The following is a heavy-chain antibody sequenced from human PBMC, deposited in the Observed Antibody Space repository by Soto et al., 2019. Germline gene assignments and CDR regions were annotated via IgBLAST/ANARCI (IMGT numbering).Heavy chain of an antibody. CDR1: GYSFTSYW. CDR3: ARHSRGWDYYYGMDV. Sequence: GESLKISCKGSGYSFTSYWIGWVRQMPGKGLEWMGIIYPGDSDTRYSPSFQGQVTISADKSISTAYLQWSSLKASDTAMYYCARHSRGWDYYYGMDVWGQGTTVTVSS. CDR2: IYPGDSDT. D-gene: IGHD6-19*01. J-gene: IGHJ6*02. V-gene: IGHV5-51*01.